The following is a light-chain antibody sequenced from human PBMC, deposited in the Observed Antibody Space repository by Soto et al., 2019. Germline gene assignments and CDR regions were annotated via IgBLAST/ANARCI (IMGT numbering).Light chain of an antibody. CDR3: QQTYNMPIT. CDR1: QSVSNY. CDR2: TAS. J-gene: IGKJ5*01. V-gene: IGKV1-39*01. Sequence: LSATVMAIVPITCLASQSVSNYLNWYQQKPGKAPKILISTASFLEGGVPSRFSGSGSGTDFTLTISSLHPDDFATYYCQQTYNMPITFGQGTRLEI.